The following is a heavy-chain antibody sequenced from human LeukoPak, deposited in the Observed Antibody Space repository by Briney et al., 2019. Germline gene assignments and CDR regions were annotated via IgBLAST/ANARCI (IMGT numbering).Heavy chain of an antibody. CDR1: GYTFTSYG. D-gene: IGHD3-10*01. Sequence: ASVKVSCKASGYTFTSYGISWVRQAPGQGLEWMGWISAYNGNTNYAQKLQGRVTMTTDTSTSTAYMELRSLRSDDTAVCYCARGKHYYGSGSYYNIPHEFDYWGQGTLVTVSS. V-gene: IGHV1-18*01. J-gene: IGHJ4*02. CDR2: ISAYNGNT. CDR3: ARGKHYYGSGSYYNIPHEFDY.